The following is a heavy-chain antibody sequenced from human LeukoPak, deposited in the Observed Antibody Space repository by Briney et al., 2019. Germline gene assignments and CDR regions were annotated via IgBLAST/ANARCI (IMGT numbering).Heavy chain of an antibody. D-gene: IGHD5-24*01. CDR2: VYGDDSDT. CDR1: GYTFPTYW. CDR3: ARRGIRDGYNYADS. J-gene: IGHJ4*02. V-gene: IGHV5-51*01. Sequence: KRGGSLQISCQASGYTFPTYWSGGGRQVPGKGREGRGIVYGDDSDTSYSPSFHGQVTISADKSATTASLQWSSLKASDTAIYYCARRGIRDGYNYADSWGQGTLVTVSS.